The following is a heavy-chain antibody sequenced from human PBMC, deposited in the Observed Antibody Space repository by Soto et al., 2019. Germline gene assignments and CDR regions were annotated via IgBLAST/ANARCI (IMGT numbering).Heavy chain of an antibody. Sequence: ASVKVSCKASGYTFTGYYMHWVRQAPGQGLEWMGWINPNSGGTNYAQKFQGWVTMTRDTSISTAYMELSRLRSDDTAVYYCARAVLPAAINWFDPWGQGTLVTVSS. CDR2: INPNSGGT. CDR1: GYTFTGYY. J-gene: IGHJ5*02. CDR3: ARAVLPAAINWFDP. V-gene: IGHV1-2*04. D-gene: IGHD2-2*01.